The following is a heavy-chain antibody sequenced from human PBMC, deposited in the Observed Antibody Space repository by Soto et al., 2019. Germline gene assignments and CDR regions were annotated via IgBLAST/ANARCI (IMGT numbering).Heavy chain of an antibody. J-gene: IGHJ4*02. CDR3: AKDLHGGPISTFDY. CDR2: ISGSGGST. CDR1: GFTFSSYA. D-gene: IGHD4-17*01. Sequence: PGGSLRLSCAASGFTFSSYAMSWVRQAPGKGLEWVSAISGSGGSTYYADSVKGRFTTSRDNSKNTLYLQMNSLGAEDTAVYYCAKDLHGGPISTFDYWGQGTLVTVSS. V-gene: IGHV3-23*01.